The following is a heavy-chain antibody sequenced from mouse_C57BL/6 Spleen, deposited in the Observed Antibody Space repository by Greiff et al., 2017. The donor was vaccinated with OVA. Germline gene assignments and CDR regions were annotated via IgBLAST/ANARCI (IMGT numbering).Heavy chain of an antibody. D-gene: IGHD2-4*01. V-gene: IGHV5-17*01. J-gene: IGHJ2*01. Sequence: DVMLVESGGGLEKPGGSLKLSCAASGFTFSDYGMHWVRQAPEKGLEWVAYISSGSSTIYYADTVKGRFTISRDNAKNTLFLQMTSLRSEDTAMYYCARPGDYDYFDYWGQGTTLTVSS. CDR2: ISSGSSTI. CDR1: GFTFSDYG. CDR3: ARPGDYDYFDY.